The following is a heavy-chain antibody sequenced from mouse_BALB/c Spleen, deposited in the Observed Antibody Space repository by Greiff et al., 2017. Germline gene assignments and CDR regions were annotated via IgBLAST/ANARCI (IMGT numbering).Heavy chain of an antibody. V-gene: IGHV1-5*01. D-gene: IGHD1-1*01. CDR3: TRKGDYYGSSYAMDY. CDR1: GYSFTSYW. J-gene: IGHJ4*01. Sequence: VQLQQSGTVLARPGASVKMSCKASGYSFTSYWMHWVKQRPGQGLEWIGAIYPGNSDTSYNQKFKGKAKLTAVTSASTAYMELSSLTNEDSAVYYCTRKGDYYGSSYAMDYWGQGTSVTVSS. CDR2: IYPGNSDT.